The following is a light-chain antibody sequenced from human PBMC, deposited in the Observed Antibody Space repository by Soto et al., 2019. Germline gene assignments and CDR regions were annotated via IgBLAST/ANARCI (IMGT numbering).Light chain of an antibody. CDR2: AAS. J-gene: IGKJ1*01. V-gene: IGKV1-39*01. Sequence: DIQMTQSPSSLSASVGYRFTITCRASQIISSYLNWYQQKPGKAPKLLIYAASSLQSGVPSRFSGSGSGTDFTLTISSLQPEDFATYYCQQSYSTLWTFGQGTTGDTK. CDR1: QIISSY. CDR3: QQSYSTLWT.